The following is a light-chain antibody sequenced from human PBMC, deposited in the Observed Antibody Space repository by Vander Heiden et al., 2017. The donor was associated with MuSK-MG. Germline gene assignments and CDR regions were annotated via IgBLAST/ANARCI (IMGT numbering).Light chain of an antibody. Sequence: NFMLPQPHSVSGSPGKAVTISCTRSSGSIASNYVQWYQQRPGSSPTTWSDEDDQRHSGVPDRFSGSIYSSSTSATLTMSGLEAEDDYYYYCHSYKLSKHVFGGGTKVTVL. CDR2: EDD. CDR1: SGSIASNY. V-gene: IGLV6-57*01. CDR3: HSYKLSKHV. J-gene: IGLJ2*01.